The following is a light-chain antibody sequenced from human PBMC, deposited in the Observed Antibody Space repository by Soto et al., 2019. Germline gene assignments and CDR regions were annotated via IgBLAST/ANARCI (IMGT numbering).Light chain of an antibody. Sequence: QSALTQPASVSGSPGQSITISCTGTSSDGGDYNYVSWYQQHPGKAPKLIIYGVSNRPSGISNRFSGSKSGNTASLTISGLQAEDEGDYSCSSYTSTNTLVFGGGTKLTVL. CDR1: SSDGGDYNY. V-gene: IGLV2-14*01. CDR2: GVS. J-gene: IGLJ2*01. CDR3: SSYTSTNTLV.